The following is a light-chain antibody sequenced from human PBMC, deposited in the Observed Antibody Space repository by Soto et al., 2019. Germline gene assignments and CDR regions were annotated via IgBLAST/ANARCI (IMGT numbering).Light chain of an antibody. Sequence: DIQMTQSPSSLSASVGDRVTITCQASQDISNYLNWYQQKPGKAPKLLIYDASNLETGVPSRFSGSGSGTYFTFTISSLQPEDIATYYCQQYDNRPPTFGPGTKADIK. V-gene: IGKV1-33*01. J-gene: IGKJ3*01. CDR3: QQYDNRPPT. CDR2: DAS. CDR1: QDISNY.